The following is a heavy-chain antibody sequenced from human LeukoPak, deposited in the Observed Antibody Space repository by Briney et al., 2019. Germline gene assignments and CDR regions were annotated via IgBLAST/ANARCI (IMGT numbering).Heavy chain of an antibody. V-gene: IGHV1-69*13. Sequence: SVKVSCKASGGTFSSYAISWVRQAPGQGLEWVGGIIPIFGTANYAQKFQGRVTITADESTSTAYMELSSLRSEDTAVYYCARVVDVEYSGSYYLDYWGQGTLVTVSS. CDR1: GGTFSSYA. D-gene: IGHD1-26*01. J-gene: IGHJ4*02. CDR3: ARVVDVEYSGSYYLDY. CDR2: IIPIFGTA.